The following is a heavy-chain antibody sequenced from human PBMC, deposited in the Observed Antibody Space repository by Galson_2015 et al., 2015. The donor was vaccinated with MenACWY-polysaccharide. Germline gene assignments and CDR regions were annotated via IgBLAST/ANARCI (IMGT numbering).Heavy chain of an antibody. CDR1: GLRFGSYG. CDR3: ATIRGSAPNYYMDV. J-gene: IGHJ6*03. CDR2: IWYDGSNK. D-gene: IGHD5-12*01. V-gene: IGHV3-33*03. Sequence: SLRLSCAASGLRFGSYGMQWVRQAPGKGLEWVALIWYDGSNKYYSEPVKGRFAISRDNSKNTLYLQMNSLGVEDTAVYYCATIRGSAPNYYMDVWGKGTTVTVSS.